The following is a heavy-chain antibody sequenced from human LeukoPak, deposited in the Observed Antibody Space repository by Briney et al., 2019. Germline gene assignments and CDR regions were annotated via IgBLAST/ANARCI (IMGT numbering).Heavy chain of an antibody. V-gene: IGHV3-30*03. J-gene: IGHJ4*02. CDR2: ISYDGSNK. CDR3: ARDKAMVRGVIIRAFDY. CDR1: GFTFSSYG. D-gene: IGHD3-10*01. Sequence: GRSLRLSCAASGFTFSSYGMHWVRQAPGKGLEWVAVISYDGSNKYYADSVKGRFTISRDNSKNTLYLQMNSLRAEDTVVYYCARDKAMVRGVIIRAFDYWGQGTLVTVSS.